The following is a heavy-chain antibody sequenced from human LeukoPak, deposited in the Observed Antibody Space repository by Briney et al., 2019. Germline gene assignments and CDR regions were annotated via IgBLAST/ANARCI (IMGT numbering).Heavy chain of an antibody. Sequence: ASVKVSCKASGYTFTGYYMHWVRQAPGQGLEWMGWINPNSGGTNYAQKFQGWVTMTRDTSISTAYMGLSRLRSDDTAVYYCARAEVRGVIITEMNYWGQGTLVTVSS. D-gene: IGHD3-10*01. J-gene: IGHJ4*02. CDR1: GYTFTGYY. V-gene: IGHV1-2*04. CDR3: ARAEVRGVIITEMNY. CDR2: INPNSGGT.